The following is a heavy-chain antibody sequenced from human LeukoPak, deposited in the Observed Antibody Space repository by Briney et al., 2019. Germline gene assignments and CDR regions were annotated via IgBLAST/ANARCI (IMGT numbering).Heavy chain of an antibody. Sequence: PSETLSLTCTVSGGSISSYYWNWIRQPPGKGLEWIGCIYYSGSTKYNPSLKSRVTISVDTSKNQFSLKLSSVTAADTAVYYCTRTDSASSIDYWGQGTLVTVSA. CDR3: TRTDSASSIDY. CDR2: IYYSGST. J-gene: IGHJ4*02. V-gene: IGHV4-59*08. D-gene: IGHD1-26*01. CDR1: GGSISSYY.